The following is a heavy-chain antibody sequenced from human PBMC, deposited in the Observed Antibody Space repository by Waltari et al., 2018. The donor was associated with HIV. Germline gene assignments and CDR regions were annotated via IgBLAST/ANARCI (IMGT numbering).Heavy chain of an antibody. CDR2: IFYPWGT. CDR3: ARQRQSRRDPFDY. Sequence: QLQLQESGPGLVKPSETLSLTCTVSGGSISSGLYYWGWIRLPPGMGLEWIGRIFYPWGTYDNPSLRGRATMSVETSKNRFSLQLGSVTAADTAVYYCARQRQSRRDPFDYWGQGTLVTVSS. J-gene: IGHJ4*02. CDR1: GGSISSGLYY. V-gene: IGHV4-39*01.